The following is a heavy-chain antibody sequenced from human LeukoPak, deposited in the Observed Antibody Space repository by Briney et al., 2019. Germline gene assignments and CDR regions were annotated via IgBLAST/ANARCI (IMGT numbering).Heavy chain of an antibody. V-gene: IGHV4-39*01. Sequence: SETLSLTCTVSGGPISSSSYYWGWIRQPPGKGLEWIGSIYYSGSTYYNPSLKSRVTISVDTSKNQFSLKLSSATAADTAVYYCGRQQVLLWFGELLCYFDYWGQGTLVTVSS. J-gene: IGHJ4*02. D-gene: IGHD3-10*01. CDR2: IYYSGST. CDR1: GGPISSSSYY. CDR3: GRQQVLLWFGELLCYFDY.